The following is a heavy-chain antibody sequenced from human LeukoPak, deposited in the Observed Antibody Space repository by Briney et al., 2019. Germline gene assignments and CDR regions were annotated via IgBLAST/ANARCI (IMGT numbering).Heavy chain of an antibody. V-gene: IGHV3-7*03. CDR3: PRVGSGYDFDYFDY. D-gene: IGHD5-12*01. CDR1: GFTFSSYW. Sequence: GGSLRLSCAASGFTFSSYWMSWVRQAPGKGLEWVANIKQDGSEKYYVDSVKGRFTISRDNAKNSLYLQMNSLRAEDTAVYYCPRVGSGYDFDYFDYWGQGTLVTVSS. J-gene: IGHJ4*02. CDR2: IKQDGSEK.